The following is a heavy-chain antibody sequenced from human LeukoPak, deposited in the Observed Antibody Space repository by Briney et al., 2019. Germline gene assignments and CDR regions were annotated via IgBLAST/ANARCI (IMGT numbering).Heavy chain of an antibody. Sequence: TGGSLRLSFVAYGFTFSRFAMSWVRQAPGKGLEWVAGISGTGSSTYYADSVKGRLTISRDNSKNTLYLQMHSLRADDTAVYYCAKKIKAAHYSSGCFDYWGQGALVTVSS. J-gene: IGHJ4*02. V-gene: IGHV3-23*01. CDR2: ISGTGSST. D-gene: IGHD6-19*01. CDR3: AKKIKAAHYSSGCFDY. CDR1: GFTFSRFA.